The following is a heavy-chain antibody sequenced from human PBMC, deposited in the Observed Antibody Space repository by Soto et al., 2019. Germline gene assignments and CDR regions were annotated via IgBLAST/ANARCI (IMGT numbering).Heavy chain of an antibody. CDR2: ISWDGGIT. CDR1: GFTFNAYT. J-gene: IGHJ4*02. CDR3: AKDSYDILTGQKRYFDS. Sequence: PGGSLRLSCAASGFTFNAYTMHWVRQAPGKGLEWVSLISWDGGITYYGDSVKGRFTVSRDNSDNSLYQQMTSLRSDDTAFYYCAKDSYDILTGQKRYFDSWGQGT. V-gene: IGHV3-43*01. D-gene: IGHD3-9*01.